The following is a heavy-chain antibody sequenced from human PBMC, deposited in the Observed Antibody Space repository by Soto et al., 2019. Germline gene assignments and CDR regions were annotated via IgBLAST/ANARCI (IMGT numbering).Heavy chain of an antibody. CDR2: IYYSGST. Sequence: SETLSLTYPVSGGYISSSSYYWGWIRQPPGKGLEWIGSIYYSGSTYYNPSLKSRVTISVDTSKNQFSLKLSSVTAADTAVYYCARRTTVTTIYYYYGMDVWGQGTTVTVSS. CDR1: GGYISSSSYY. CDR3: ARRTTVTTIYYYYGMDV. V-gene: IGHV4-39*01. J-gene: IGHJ6*02. D-gene: IGHD4-4*01.